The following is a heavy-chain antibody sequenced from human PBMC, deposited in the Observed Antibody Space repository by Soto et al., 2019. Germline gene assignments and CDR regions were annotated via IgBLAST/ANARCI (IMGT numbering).Heavy chain of an antibody. D-gene: IGHD1-7*01. CDR1: GGSISSSSYY. Sequence: SETLSLTCTVSGGSISSSSYYWGWIRQPPGKGLEWIGSIYDSGSTFYNPSLKSRVTISVDTSENHFSLNLSSVTAADTAVYYCAKLFTTPYYYCMDVWGNGTPVTVS. V-gene: IGHV4-39*02. CDR3: AKLFTTPYYYCMDV. CDR2: IYDSGST. J-gene: IGHJ6*03.